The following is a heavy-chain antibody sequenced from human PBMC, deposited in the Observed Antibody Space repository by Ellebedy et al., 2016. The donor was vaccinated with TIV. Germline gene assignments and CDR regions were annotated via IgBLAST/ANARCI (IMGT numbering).Heavy chain of an antibody. CDR3: ARDRTYRYFDY. D-gene: IGHD3-16*02. V-gene: IGHV3-30*03. CDR2: ISYDGSNK. Sequence: GGSLRLSXAASGFTFSSYGMHWVRQAPGKGLEWVAVISYDGSNKYYADSVKGRFTISRDNSKNTLFLQMDSLRAEDTAIYYCARDRTYRYFDYWGQGTLVSVS. J-gene: IGHJ4*02. CDR1: GFTFSSYG.